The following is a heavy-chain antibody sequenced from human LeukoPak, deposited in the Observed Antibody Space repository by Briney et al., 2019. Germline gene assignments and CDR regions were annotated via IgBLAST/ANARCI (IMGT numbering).Heavy chain of an antibody. Sequence: TLSLTCTVSGGSISSGDYYWSWIRQPPGKGLEWIGYIYYSGSTYYNPSLKSRVTISVDTSKNQFSLKLSSVTAADTAVYYCASDSGSSPFDYWGQGTLVTVSS. D-gene: IGHD1-26*01. V-gene: IGHV4-30-4*08. J-gene: IGHJ4*02. CDR1: GGSISSGDYY. CDR2: IYYSGST. CDR3: ASDSGSSPFDY.